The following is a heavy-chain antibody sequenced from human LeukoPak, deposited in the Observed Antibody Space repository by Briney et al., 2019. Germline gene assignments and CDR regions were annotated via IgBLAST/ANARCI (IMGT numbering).Heavy chain of an antibody. Sequence: SETLSLTCTVSGGSISSYYWSWIRQPPGKGLEWIGYIYYSGSTNYNPSLKSRVTISVDTSKNQFSLKLSSVTAADTAVYYCAKGAQDFWSGYYTGMSSVYYYYYMDVWGKGTTVTVSS. V-gene: IGHV4-59*01. CDR2: IYYSGST. J-gene: IGHJ6*03. CDR1: GGSISSYY. D-gene: IGHD3-3*01. CDR3: AKGAQDFWSGYYTGMSSVYYYYYMDV.